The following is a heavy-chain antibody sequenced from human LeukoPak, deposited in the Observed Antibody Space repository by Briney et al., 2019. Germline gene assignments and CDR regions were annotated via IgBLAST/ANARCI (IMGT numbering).Heavy chain of an antibody. CDR2: IYPGDSDT. CDR1: GYSFTSYW. J-gene: IGHJ4*02. CDR3: ARHSVEYSSPPCY. D-gene: IGHD6-6*01. Sequence: GESLKISCKGSGYSFTSYWIGWVRQMPGKGLEWMGIIYPGDSDTRYSPSFQGQVTISADKSISTAYLQWSSLNAADTAVYYCARHSVEYSSPPCYWGQGTLVTVSS. V-gene: IGHV5-51*01.